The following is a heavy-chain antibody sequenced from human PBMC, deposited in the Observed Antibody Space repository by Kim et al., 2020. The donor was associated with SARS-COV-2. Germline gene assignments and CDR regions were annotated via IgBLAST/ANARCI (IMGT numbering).Heavy chain of an antibody. CDR3: ASRPSRGGKQLVDYYYYGMDV. Sequence: GGSLRLSCAASGFTFSSYSMNWVRQAPGKGLEWVSSISSSSSYIYYADSVKGRFTISRDNAKNSLYLQMNSLRAEDTAVYYCASRPSRGGKQLVDYYYYGMDVWGQGTTVTVSS. J-gene: IGHJ6*02. V-gene: IGHV3-21*01. D-gene: IGHD6-13*01. CDR1: GFTFSSYS. CDR2: ISSSSSYI.